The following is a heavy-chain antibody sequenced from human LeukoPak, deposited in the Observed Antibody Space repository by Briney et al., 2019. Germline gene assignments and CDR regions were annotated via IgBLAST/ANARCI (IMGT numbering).Heavy chain of an antibody. D-gene: IGHD5-18*01. CDR3: TTHMGFLVTPMDV. Sequence: KSGGSLRLSCAASGFTFSNACMSRVRQAPGKGLEWVGRIKSKTDGGTTDYAAPVKGRFTISRDDSKNTLYLQMNSLKTEGTAVYYCTTHMGFLVTPMDVWGKGTTVTVSS. V-gene: IGHV3-15*01. J-gene: IGHJ6*04. CDR1: GFTFSNAC. CDR2: IKSKTDGGTT.